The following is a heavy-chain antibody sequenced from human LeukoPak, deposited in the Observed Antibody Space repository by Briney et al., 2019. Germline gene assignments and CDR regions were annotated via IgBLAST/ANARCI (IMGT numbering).Heavy chain of an antibody. D-gene: IGHD5-18*01. J-gene: IGHJ4*02. CDR2: IRSSGSTI. V-gene: IGHV3-48*03. CDR3: AQIYTYGSSQLDY. Sequence: GGSLRLSCAASGFTFSNYEMNWVRQAPGKGLEWVSYIRSSGSTIYYADSVKGRFTISRDNAKNSLYLQMNSLRAEDTAVYYCAQIYTYGSSQLDYWGQGTLVTVSS. CDR1: GFTFSNYE.